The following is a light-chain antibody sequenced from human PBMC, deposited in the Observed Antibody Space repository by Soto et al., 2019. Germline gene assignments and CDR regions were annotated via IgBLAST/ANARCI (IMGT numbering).Light chain of an antibody. Sequence: EIVMKQSPATLSVSPGARVTLSCRASQSVTSSLAWYQQKPGQAPRLLISGASTRATGIPASFSGSGSETEFTLTISSLQSEDFAVYYCQQYYKWPLTFGGGTKVDIK. CDR1: QSVTSS. J-gene: IGKJ4*01. CDR2: GAS. V-gene: IGKV3-15*01. CDR3: QQYYKWPLT.